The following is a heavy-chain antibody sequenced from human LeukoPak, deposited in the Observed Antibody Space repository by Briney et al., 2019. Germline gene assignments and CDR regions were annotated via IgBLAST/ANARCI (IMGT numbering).Heavy chain of an antibody. CDR3: VTEGWRVQYGLGGFFDS. D-gene: IGHD3-10*01. V-gene: IGHV3-64D*09. Sequence: PGGSLRLSCSASGFTLSNYVMHWVRQAPGKGLEYVSAITSNGGSTYYAESVKGRFTFSRDNSKNTLYLQMSSLRAEDTAVYYCVTEGWRVQYGLGGFFDSWGKGTLVTVSS. CDR1: GFTLSNYV. J-gene: IGHJ4*02. CDR2: ITSNGGST.